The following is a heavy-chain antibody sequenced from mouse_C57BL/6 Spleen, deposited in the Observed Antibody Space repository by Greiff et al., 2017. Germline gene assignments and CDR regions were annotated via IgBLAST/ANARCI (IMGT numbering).Heavy chain of an antibody. Sequence: QVQLKQPGAELVRPGSSVKLSCKASGYTFTSYWMHWVKQRPIQGLEWIGNIDPSDSETHYNQKFKDKATLTVDKSSSTAYMQLSSLTSEDSAVYYCARRGTGENFDYWGQGTTLTVSS. V-gene: IGHV1-52*01. J-gene: IGHJ2*01. CDR1: GYTFTSYW. CDR2: IDPSDSET. CDR3: ARRGTGENFDY.